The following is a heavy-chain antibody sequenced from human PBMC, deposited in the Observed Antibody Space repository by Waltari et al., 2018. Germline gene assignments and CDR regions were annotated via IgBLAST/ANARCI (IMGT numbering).Heavy chain of an antibody. CDR1: GFTFSNFA. Sequence: EVQLLDSGGGLVQPGGSLRLSCAASGFTFSNFAMTWVRQAPGKGLEWVSVISDRGSETYDAESVKGRFTVSRDNSKNTLYLQMNSLRAEDTAVYQCAKDSPFGDDWGQGTLVTVSS. J-gene: IGHJ4*02. V-gene: IGHV3-23*01. CDR3: AKDSPFGDD. D-gene: IGHD3-10*01. CDR2: ISDRGSET.